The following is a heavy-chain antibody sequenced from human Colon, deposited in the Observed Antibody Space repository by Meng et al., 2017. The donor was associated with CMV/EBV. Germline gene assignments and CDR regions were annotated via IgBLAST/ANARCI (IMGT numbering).Heavy chain of an antibody. D-gene: IGHD2-15*01. J-gene: IGHJ4*02. V-gene: IGHV4-61*01. CDR2: IDYSGST. CDR3: AGDGRCSRSGGSCLDY. Sequence: SETLSLTCNVSGGSVSSGIHYWNWIRQSPGKGLEWIGNIDYSGSTKYNPSLKSRITMSVDTSKNQFSLKLSSVTAADTAMYYCAGDGRCSRSGGSCLDYWGQGALVTVSS. CDR1: GGSVSSGIHY.